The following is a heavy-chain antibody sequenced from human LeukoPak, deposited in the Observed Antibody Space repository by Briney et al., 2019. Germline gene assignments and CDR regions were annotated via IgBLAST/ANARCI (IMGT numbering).Heavy chain of an antibody. CDR3: ARVRSGSYQPDYYYYYGMDV. V-gene: IGHV4-59*01. Sequence: SETLSLTCTVSGGSISSYYWSWIRQPPGKGLEWIGYIYYSGSTNYNPSLKSRVTISVDTSKNQFSLKLSSVTAADTAVYYCARVRSGSYQPDYYYYYGMDVWGQGTTVTVSS. CDR1: GGSISSYY. D-gene: IGHD1-26*01. CDR2: IYYSGST. J-gene: IGHJ6*02.